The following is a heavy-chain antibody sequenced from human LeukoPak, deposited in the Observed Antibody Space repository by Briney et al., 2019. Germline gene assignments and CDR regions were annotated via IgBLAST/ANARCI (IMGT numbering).Heavy chain of an antibody. Sequence: PGGSLRLSCAASGFTFSSYGMHWVRQAPGEGLEWVAVIWYDGSNKYCADSVKGRFTISRDNSKNTLYLQMNSLRAEDTAVYYCARDGCSSTSCYYYYYYYGMDVWGQGTTVTVSS. V-gene: IGHV3-33*01. CDR2: IWYDGSNK. CDR1: GFTFSSYG. CDR3: ARDGCSSTSCYYYYYYYGMDV. J-gene: IGHJ6*02. D-gene: IGHD2-2*01.